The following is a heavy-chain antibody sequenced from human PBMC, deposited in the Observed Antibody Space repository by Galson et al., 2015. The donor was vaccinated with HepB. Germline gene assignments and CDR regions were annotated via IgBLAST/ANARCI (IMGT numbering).Heavy chain of an antibody. V-gene: IGHV3-74*01. J-gene: IGHJ4*02. D-gene: IGHD6-13*01. CDR2: INSAGSST. Sequence: SLRLSCAASGFTFSSYWMHWVRQAPGKGLVWVSRINSAGSSTSYADSVKGRFTISRDNAKNTLYLQMNSLRAEDTAVYYCARGSAAAGTSFDYWGQGTLVTVSS. CDR3: ARGSAAAGTSFDY. CDR1: GFTFSSYW.